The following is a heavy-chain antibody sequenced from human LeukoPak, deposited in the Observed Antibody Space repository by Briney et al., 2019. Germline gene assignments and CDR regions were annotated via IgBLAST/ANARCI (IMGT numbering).Heavy chain of an antibody. CDR2: ISGSGGST. CDR1: GFTFSTYA. V-gene: IGHV3-23*01. CDR3: AKGCCPIDY. Sequence: GGSLRLSSAASGFTFSTYAMSWVRQAPGKGLEWVSAISGSGGSTYYADSVMGRVTIFGYNSKNTLYLQMNSLRAEDTAVYCCAKGCCPIDYWGQGTLVTVSS. D-gene: IGHD2-8*01. J-gene: IGHJ4*02.